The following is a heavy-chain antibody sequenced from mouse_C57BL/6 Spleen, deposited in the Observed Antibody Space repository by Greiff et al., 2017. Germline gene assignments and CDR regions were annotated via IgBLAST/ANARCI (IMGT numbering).Heavy chain of an antibody. CDR2: LYPGDGDT. Sequence: QVQLKQSGPELVKPGASVKISCKASGYAFSSSWMNWVKQRPGKGLEWIGRLYPGDGDTNYNGKFKGKATLTADKSSSTAYMQLSSLTSEDSAVYFGARSVRRGSSYDWYFEVWGTGTTVTVSS. V-gene: IGHV1-82*01. J-gene: IGHJ1*03. D-gene: IGHD1-1*01. CDR1: GYAFSSSW. CDR3: ARSVRRGSSYDWYFEV.